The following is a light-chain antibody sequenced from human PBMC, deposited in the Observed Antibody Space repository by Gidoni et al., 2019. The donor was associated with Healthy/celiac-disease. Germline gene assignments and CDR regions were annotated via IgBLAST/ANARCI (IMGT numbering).Light chain of an antibody. V-gene: IGLV3-21*02. CDR2: DDS. J-gene: IGLJ2*01. Sequence: SYVLTQPTSVSVAPGQTARITCGGNNIGSKSVQWYQQKPGRAPVLVVYDDSDRPSGIPERFSGSNSGNTATLTISRVEAGDEADYYCQVWDSSSDHVVFGGGTKLTVL. CDR1: NIGSKS. CDR3: QVWDSSSDHVV.